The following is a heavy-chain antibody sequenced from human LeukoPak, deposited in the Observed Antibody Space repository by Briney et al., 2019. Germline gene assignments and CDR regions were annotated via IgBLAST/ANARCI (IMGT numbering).Heavy chain of an antibody. CDR2: INSDGSST. D-gene: IGHD2-15*01. V-gene: IGHV3-74*01. Sequence: GGSLRLSCAASGFTFSGSAMHWVRQAPGKGLVWVSRINSDGSSTSYADFVKGRFTISRDNAKNTLYLQMNSLRAEDTAVYYCARGEGCSGGSCYGYCFDYWGQGTLVTVSS. J-gene: IGHJ4*02. CDR3: ARGEGCSGGSCYGYCFDY. CDR1: GFTFSGSA.